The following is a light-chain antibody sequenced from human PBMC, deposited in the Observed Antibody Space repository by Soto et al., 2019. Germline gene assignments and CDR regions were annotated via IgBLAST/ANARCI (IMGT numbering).Light chain of an antibody. CDR1: SSDVGFYNL. J-gene: IGLJ1*01. V-gene: IGLV1-40*01. CDR2: GNK. CDR3: QSYDSSLSVSYV. Sequence: QSVLTQPASVSGSPGQSITISCTGTSSDVGFYNLVSWYQQRPGTAPKLLIYGNKNRPSGVPDRFSGSKSGTSASLAITGLQAEDEADYYCQSYDSSLSVSYVFGTGTKVTVL.